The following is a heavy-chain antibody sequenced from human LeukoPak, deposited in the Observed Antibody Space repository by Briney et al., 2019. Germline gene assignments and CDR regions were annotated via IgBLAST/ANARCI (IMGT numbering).Heavy chain of an antibody. V-gene: IGHV4-39*07. CDR1: GGSISSRNYY. Sequence: PSETLSLTCTVSGGSISSRNYYWGWIRQPPGKGLEWIGNIYYSGSTYYNPSLKRRVTISVDTSKTQFSLRLNSVTAADTAVYYCARSIQLWPHSTFDYWGQGTLVTVSS. CDR2: IYYSGST. CDR3: ARSIQLWPHSTFDY. J-gene: IGHJ4*02. D-gene: IGHD5-18*01.